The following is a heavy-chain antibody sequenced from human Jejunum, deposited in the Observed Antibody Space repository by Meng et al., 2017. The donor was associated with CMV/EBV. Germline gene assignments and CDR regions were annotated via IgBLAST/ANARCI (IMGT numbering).Heavy chain of an antibody. Sequence: GQLQEWGPGLVKPSQTLSLTCSVSGGSIGSGDYYWSWIRQPPGKGLEWIGYIHDTGSTYYNPSLKSRVDISLGTSRNHFSLTLSSVTAEDTAVYFCARGSIFVSFDSWGQGTLVTVSS. CDR2: IHDTGST. J-gene: IGHJ4*02. D-gene: IGHD3-3*01. CDR3: ARGSIFVSFDS. CDR1: GGSIGSGDYY. V-gene: IGHV4-30-4*08.